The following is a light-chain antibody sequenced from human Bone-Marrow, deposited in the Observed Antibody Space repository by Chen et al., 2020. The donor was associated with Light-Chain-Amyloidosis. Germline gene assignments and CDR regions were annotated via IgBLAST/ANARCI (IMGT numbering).Light chain of an antibody. CDR2: RDT. V-gene: IGLV3-25*03. J-gene: IGLJ2*01. CDR1: DLPTKY. Sequence: SYELTQPLSASVSPGQTARITCSGDDLPTKYAYWYQQKPGQAPVLVINRDTERPSGISERFSGSSSGTTATLTISGVQAEDEADYHCQSADSSGTYEVIFGGGTKLTVL. CDR3: QSADSSGTYEVI.